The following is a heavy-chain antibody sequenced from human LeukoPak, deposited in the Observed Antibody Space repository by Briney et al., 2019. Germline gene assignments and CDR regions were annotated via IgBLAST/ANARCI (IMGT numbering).Heavy chain of an antibody. J-gene: IGHJ5*02. CDR2: ISSSSSTI. CDR1: GFIFSSYS. CDR3: ARGDYGSGTYLWGS. Sequence: PGGSLRLSCAASGFIFSSYSMNWVRQAPGKGLEWVSYISSSSSTIYYADSVKGRFTISRDNAKNSLYLQMNSLRAEDTAVYFCARGDYGSGTYLWGSWGQGILVTVSP. V-gene: IGHV3-48*01. D-gene: IGHD3-10*01.